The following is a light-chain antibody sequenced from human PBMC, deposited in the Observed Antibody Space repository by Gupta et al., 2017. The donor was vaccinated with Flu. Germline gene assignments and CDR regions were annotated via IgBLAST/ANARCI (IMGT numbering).Light chain of an antibody. CDR2: DGN. CDR3: CSYAGRVI. Sequence: QSALTQPASVSGSPGQSITISCTEINSDIGTYNLVSWYQQHPGKAPNLMIYDGNKRPSGVSSRFSGSKSGNTASLTISGLQSEDEADYYCCSYAGRVIFGGGTKLTVL. V-gene: IGLV2-23*01. CDR1: NSDIGTYNL. J-gene: IGLJ2*01.